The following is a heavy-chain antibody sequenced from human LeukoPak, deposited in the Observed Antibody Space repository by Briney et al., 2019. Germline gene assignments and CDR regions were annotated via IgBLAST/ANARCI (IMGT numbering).Heavy chain of an antibody. CDR2: INWNGGST. D-gene: IGHD2-2*01. V-gene: IGHV3-20*01. CDR1: GFTFDDYG. Sequence: GSLRLSCAASGFTFDDYGMSWVRQAPGKGLEWVSGINWNGGSTGYADYVKGRFTISRDNAKNSLYLQMNSLRAEDTALYHCARGRTTKYCSSTSCSYYYYGMDVWGQGTTVTVSS. CDR3: ARGRTTKYCSSTSCSYYYYGMDV. J-gene: IGHJ6*02.